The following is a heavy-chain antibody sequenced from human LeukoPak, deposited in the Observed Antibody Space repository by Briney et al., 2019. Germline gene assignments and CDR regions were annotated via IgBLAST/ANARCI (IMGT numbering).Heavy chain of an antibody. CDR2: ISWNSGSI. CDR1: GFTFDDYA. D-gene: IGHD2-15*01. J-gene: IGHJ6*02. V-gene: IGHV3-9*01. CDR3: AREIYCSGGSCYSPAYYYYGMDV. Sequence: GGSLRLSCAASGFTFDDYAMHWVRQAPGKGLEWVSGISWNSGSIGYADSVKGRFSISRDNSKNTLYLQMNSLRAEDTAVYYCAREIYCSGGSCYSPAYYYYGMDVWGQGTTVTVSS.